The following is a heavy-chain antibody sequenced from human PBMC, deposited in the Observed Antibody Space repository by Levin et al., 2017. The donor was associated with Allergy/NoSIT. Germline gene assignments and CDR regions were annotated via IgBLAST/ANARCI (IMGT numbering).Heavy chain of an antibody. V-gene: IGHV4-30-2*01. J-gene: IGHJ4*02. CDR3: ARGGGLRYFDWLLSD. CDR2: IYHSGST. CDR1: GGSISSGSYS. Sequence: SQTLSLTCAVSGGSISSGSYSWSWIRQPPGKGLEWIGYIYHSGSTYYNPSLKSRVTISVDRSKNQFSLKLSSVTAADTAVYYCARGGGLRYFDWLLSDWGQGTLVTVSS. D-gene: IGHD3-9*01.